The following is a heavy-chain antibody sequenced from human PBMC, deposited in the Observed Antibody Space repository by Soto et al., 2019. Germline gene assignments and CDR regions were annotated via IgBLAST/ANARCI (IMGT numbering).Heavy chain of an antibody. D-gene: IGHD2-21*02. J-gene: IGHJ3*02. CDR2: INSDGSST. CDR1: GFTFSSYW. Sequence: GGSLRLSCAASGFTFSSYWMHWVRQAPGKGLVWVSRINSDGSSTSYADSVKGRFTISRDNAKNTLYLQMNSLRAEDTAVYYCARVMSGYCGGDCSFAFDIWGQGTMVTVSS. CDR3: ARVMSGYCGGDCSFAFDI. V-gene: IGHV3-74*01.